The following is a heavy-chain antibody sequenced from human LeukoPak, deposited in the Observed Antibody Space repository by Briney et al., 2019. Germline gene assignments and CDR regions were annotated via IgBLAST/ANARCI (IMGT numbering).Heavy chain of an antibody. J-gene: IGHJ5*02. CDR2: IIPIFGTA. D-gene: IGHD2-2*01. CDR1: GGTFSSYA. V-gene: IGHV1-69*13. Sequence: SVKVSCKASGGTFSSYAISWVRQAPGQGLEWMGGIIPIFGTANYAQKFQGRVTITADESTSTAYMELSSLRSEDTAVYYCARASRVVPAATHGSFDPWGQGTLVTVSS. CDR3: ARASRVVPAATHGSFDP.